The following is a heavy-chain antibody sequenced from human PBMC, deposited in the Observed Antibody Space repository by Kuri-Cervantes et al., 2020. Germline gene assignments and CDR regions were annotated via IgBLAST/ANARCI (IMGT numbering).Heavy chain of an antibody. CDR3: AKSFVAYHLLSFFDY. Sequence: GESLKISCAASGFTFSSYAMSWVRQAPGKGLEWVSAISGSGGSTYYADSVKGRFTISRDNSKNTLYLQMNSLRAEDTAVYYCAKSFVAYHLLSFFDYWGQGTLVTGSS. CDR1: GFTFSSYA. D-gene: IGHD5-12*01. V-gene: IGHV3-23*01. CDR2: ISGSGGST. J-gene: IGHJ4*02.